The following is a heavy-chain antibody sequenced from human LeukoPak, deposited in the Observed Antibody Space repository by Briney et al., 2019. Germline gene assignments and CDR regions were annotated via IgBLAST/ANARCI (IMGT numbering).Heavy chain of an antibody. CDR1: GGSISSTTYY. Sequence: SETLSLTCTVSGGSISSTTYYWGWIRQSPGKGLEWIGSLYYGGTSHYNPSLKSRVTISVDTSKNQFSLKLSSVTAADMAVYYCARSPGGPWGQGTLVTVSS. J-gene: IGHJ4*02. D-gene: IGHD3-16*01. V-gene: IGHV4-39*07. CDR2: LYYGGTS. CDR3: ARSPGGP.